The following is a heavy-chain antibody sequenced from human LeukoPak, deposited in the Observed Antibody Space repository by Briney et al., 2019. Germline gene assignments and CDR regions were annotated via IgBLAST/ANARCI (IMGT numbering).Heavy chain of an antibody. V-gene: IGHV3-23*01. Sequence: GGSLRLSCAASGFTFSSYAMSWARQAPGKGLEWVSAISGSGGSTYYADSVKGRFTISRDNSKNTLYLQMNSLRAEDTAVYYCAKDPDCTNGVCYTEDFDYWGQGTLVTVSS. CDR1: GFTFSSYA. J-gene: IGHJ4*02. CDR2: ISGSGGST. D-gene: IGHD2-8*01. CDR3: AKDPDCTNGVCYTEDFDY.